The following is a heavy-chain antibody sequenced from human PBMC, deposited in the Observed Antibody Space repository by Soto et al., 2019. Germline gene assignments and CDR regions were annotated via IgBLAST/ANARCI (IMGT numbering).Heavy chain of an antibody. CDR1: GGTFSSYA. CDR2: IIPIFGTA. J-gene: IGHJ6*02. Sequence: SVKVSCKASGGTFSSYAISCVRQAPGQGLEWMGGIIPIFGTANYAQKFQGRVTITADESTSTAYMELSSLRSEDTAVYYCAVAYCGGDCYLGYYGMDVWGQGTTVTVSS. CDR3: AVAYCGGDCYLGYYGMDV. D-gene: IGHD2-21*02. V-gene: IGHV1-69*13.